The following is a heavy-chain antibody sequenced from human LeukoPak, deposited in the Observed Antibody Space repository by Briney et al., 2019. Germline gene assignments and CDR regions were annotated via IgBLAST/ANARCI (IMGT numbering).Heavy chain of an antibody. V-gene: IGHV3-66*03. CDR2: IRDCGKT. D-gene: IGHD3-10*01. CDR1: GFIVSNYY. J-gene: IGHJ5*02. Sequence: GGSLRLSCAGSGFIVSNYYMSWVRRAPGKGGEGVSLIRDCGKTFYADSVNGRFTISRDNSRNTMDLQMNRLRFENTAVYFCARDRAVTQDWFEFYPWGQGTLVTVSS. CDR3: ARDRAVTQDWFEFYP.